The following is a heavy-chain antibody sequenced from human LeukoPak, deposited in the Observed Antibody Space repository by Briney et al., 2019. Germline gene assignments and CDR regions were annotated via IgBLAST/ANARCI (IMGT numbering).Heavy chain of an antibody. CDR2: INPNSGGT. Sequence: ASVKVSCKASRYTGYFMNWVRQAPGQGLEWMGWINPNSGGTNYAQKFQGRVTMTRDTSISTAYMELSRLSSDDTAMYYCARADYGDYPSFDYWGQGTLVTVSS. CDR3: ARADYGDYPSFDY. CDR1: RYTGYF. J-gene: IGHJ4*02. V-gene: IGHV1-2*02. D-gene: IGHD4-17*01.